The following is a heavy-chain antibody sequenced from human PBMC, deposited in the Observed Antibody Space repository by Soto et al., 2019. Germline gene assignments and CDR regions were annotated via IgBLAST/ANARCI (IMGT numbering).Heavy chain of an antibody. CDR3: AILACDIVVVPAETFDY. J-gene: IGHJ4*02. V-gene: IGHV3-74*01. CDR1: GFTFSRQW. Sequence: QPGGSLRLSCAASGFTFSRQWMHWVRQAPGKGLVWVSRITSDGTSRSYADSVKGRFTISRDNAKNTLYLQMNSLRAEDTAVYYCAILACDIVVVPAETFDYWGQGTLVTVSS. CDR2: ITSDGTSR. D-gene: IGHD2-2*01.